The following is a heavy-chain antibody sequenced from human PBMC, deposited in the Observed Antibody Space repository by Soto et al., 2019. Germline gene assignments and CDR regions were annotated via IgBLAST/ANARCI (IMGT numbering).Heavy chain of an antibody. CDR1: GGSISGYY. V-gene: IGHV4-59*08. Sequence: SETLSLTCTVSGGSISGYYWSWIRPPPGKGLEWIGSIYYSGSTNYNPSLKSRVTISVDTSKNQFSLKLSSVTAADTAVYYCVVVEYYFDYWGQGTLVTVSS. J-gene: IGHJ4*02. CDR3: VVVEYYFDY. D-gene: IGHD2-15*01. CDR2: IYYSGST.